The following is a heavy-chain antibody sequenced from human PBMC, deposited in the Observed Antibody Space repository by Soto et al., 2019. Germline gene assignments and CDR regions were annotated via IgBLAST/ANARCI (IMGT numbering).Heavy chain of an antibody. D-gene: IGHD6-13*01. Sequence: QVQLVESGGGVVQPGRSLRLSCAASGFTFSSYGRHWVRQAPGKVLEWVAVISYDGSNKYYEDSVKVRFTSSRDNSQTTLYLQMHSLRAEDTAVYYCAKGPAAAAYYFDYCGQGTLVTVSS. V-gene: IGHV3-30*18. CDR3: AKGPAAAAYYFDY. J-gene: IGHJ4*02. CDR1: GFTFSSYG. CDR2: ISYDGSNK.